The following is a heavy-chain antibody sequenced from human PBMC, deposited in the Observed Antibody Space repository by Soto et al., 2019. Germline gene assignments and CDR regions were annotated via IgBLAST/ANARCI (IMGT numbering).Heavy chain of an antibody. J-gene: IGHJ5*02. CDR2: ISGSGGST. Sequence: QPEGSLRLSCAASGFTFSSYAMSWVRQAPGKGLEWVSTISGSGGSTYYADSVKGRFTISRDNSKNTLYLQMNSLRAEDTAVYYCAKPGYSSSSGYNGFDPWGQGALVTVSS. V-gene: IGHV3-23*01. D-gene: IGHD6-6*01. CDR1: GFTFSSYA. CDR3: AKPGYSSSSGYNGFDP.